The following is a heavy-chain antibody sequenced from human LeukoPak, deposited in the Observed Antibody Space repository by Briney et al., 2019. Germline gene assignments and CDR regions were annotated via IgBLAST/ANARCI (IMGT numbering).Heavy chain of an antibody. D-gene: IGHD2-2*01. V-gene: IGHV1-18*01. Sequence: ASVKVSCKASGYAFTTYDINWVRQAPGQGLEWMGWISAYNNNTNYAQKFQGRLTMTTDTSTSTAYMELRSLRSDDTAVYYCARGARISSSWYSSVWGQGTLITVS. CDR3: ARGARISSSWYSSV. J-gene: IGHJ4*02. CDR2: ISAYNNNT. CDR1: GYAFTTYD.